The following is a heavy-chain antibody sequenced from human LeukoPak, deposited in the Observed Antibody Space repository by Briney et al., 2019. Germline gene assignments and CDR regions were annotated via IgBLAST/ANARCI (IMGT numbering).Heavy chain of an antibody. CDR1: GYSISSNYY. Sequence: SETLSLTCAVSGYSISSNYYWGWIRQPPGKGLEWIGSIYHTGRTYYNPSLKSRVTISVDTSKNQFSLKLNSVTAADTAVYYCARAQWLVPPYFDFWGQRTLVTVSS. CDR2: IYHTGRT. CDR3: ARAQWLVPPYFDF. D-gene: IGHD6-19*01. J-gene: IGHJ4*02. V-gene: IGHV4-38-2*01.